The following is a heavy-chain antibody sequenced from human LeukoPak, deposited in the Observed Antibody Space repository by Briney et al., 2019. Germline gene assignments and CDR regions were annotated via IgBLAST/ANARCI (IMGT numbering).Heavy chain of an antibody. CDR1: GGSISSYY. CDR2: IYYSGST. V-gene: IGHV4-59*01. CDR3: ARGSLGWGSGWYPFDY. D-gene: IGHD6-19*01. J-gene: IGHJ4*02. Sequence: PSETLSLTCTVSGGSISSYYWSWIRQPPGKGLEWIGYIYYSGSTNYNPSLKSRVTISVDTSKNQFSLELSSVTAADTAVYYCARGSLGWGSGWYPFDYWGQGTLVTVSS.